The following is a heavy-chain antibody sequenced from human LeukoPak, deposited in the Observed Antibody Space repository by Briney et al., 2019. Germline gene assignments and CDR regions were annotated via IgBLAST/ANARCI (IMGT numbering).Heavy chain of an antibody. V-gene: IGHV3-7*01. CDR3: GRDIVDGGDDY. Sequence: GGSLRLSCAASGFTFSTFAMIWVRQAPGKGLEWAANIKEDGSVKNYMDSVKGRFTISRDNAKNSVSLQMNSLRAEDTAVYYCGRDIVDGGDDYWGQGTLVTVSS. D-gene: IGHD2-21*02. CDR2: IKEDGSVK. CDR1: GFTFSTFA. J-gene: IGHJ4*02.